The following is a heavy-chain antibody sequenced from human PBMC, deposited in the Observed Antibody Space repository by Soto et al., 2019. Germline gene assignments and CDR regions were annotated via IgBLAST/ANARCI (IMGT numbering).Heavy chain of an antibody. V-gene: IGHV1-69*01. J-gene: IGHJ6*02. CDR3: ARVESGSYYNVGWRTYGMDV. Sequence: QVQLVQSGAEVKKPGSSVKVSCKASGGTFSSYAISWVRQAPGQGLEWMGGIIPIFGTANYAQKFQGRVTITADESTSTAYMELSSLRSEDTAVYYCARVESGSYYNVGWRTYGMDVWGQGTTVTVSS. CDR1: GGTFSSYA. D-gene: IGHD3-10*01. CDR2: IIPIFGTA.